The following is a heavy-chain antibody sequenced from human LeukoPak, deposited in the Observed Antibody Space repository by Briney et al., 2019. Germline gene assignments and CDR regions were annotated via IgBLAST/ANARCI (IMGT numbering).Heavy chain of an antibody. V-gene: IGHV3-66*01. CDR3: ARADCSGGSCYYFDY. CDR2: IYSGGST. D-gene: IGHD2-15*01. CDR1: GFTFSSYG. Sequence: GRSLRLSCAASGFTFSSYGMHWVRQAPGKGLGWVSVIYSGGSTYYADSVKGRFTISRDNSKNTLYLQMNSLRAEDTAVYYCARADCSGGSCYYFDYWGQGTLVTVSS. J-gene: IGHJ4*02.